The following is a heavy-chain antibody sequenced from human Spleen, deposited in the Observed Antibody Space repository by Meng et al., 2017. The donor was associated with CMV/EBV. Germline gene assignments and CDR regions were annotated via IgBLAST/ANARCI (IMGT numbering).Heavy chain of an antibody. CDR1: GITFSEYG. Sequence: GESLKISCTASGITFSEYGMDWVRQAPGKGLEWVPIISYDGSNTYYADSVKGRFTISRDNAKNSLYLQMNSLRAEDTAVYYCARGTRELLFDYWGQGTLVTVS. V-gene: IGHV3-30-3*01. CDR2: ISYDGSNT. CDR3: ARGTRELLFDY. J-gene: IGHJ4*02. D-gene: IGHD1-26*01.